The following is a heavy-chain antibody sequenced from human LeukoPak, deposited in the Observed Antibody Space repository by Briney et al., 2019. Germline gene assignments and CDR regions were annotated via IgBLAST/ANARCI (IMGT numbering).Heavy chain of an antibody. CDR2: IIPIFGTA. V-gene: IGHV1-69*13. CDR3: ARERVGIAAANFDY. J-gene: IGHJ4*02. CDR1: GGTFSSYA. Sequence: GASVKVSCKASGGTFSSYAISWVRQAPGQGLEWMGGIIPIFGTANYAQKFQGRVAITADESTSTAYMELSSLRSEDTAVYYCARERVGIAAANFDYWGQGTLVTVSS. D-gene: IGHD6-13*01.